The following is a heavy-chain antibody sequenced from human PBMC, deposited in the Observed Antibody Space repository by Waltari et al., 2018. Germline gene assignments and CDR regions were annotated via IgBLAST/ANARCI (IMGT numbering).Heavy chain of an antibody. CDR1: GFTFSDHS. V-gene: IGHV3-72*01. D-gene: IGHD2-8*02. CDR3: ARGAYCSGGVCPDAFDI. CDR2: TRNKANRYTT. J-gene: IGHJ3*02. Sequence: EVQLVESGGALVQPGGSLRLSCPASGFTFSDHSMDWVRQAPGKGLEWVSRTRNKANRYTTEYAASVKGRFTISRDDSKNSLYLQMNSLRTEDTAVYYCARGAYCSGGVCPDAFDIWGQGTMVTVSS.